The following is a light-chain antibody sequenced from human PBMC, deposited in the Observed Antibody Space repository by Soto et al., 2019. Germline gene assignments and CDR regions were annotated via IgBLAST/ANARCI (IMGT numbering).Light chain of an antibody. Sequence: EIVLTQSPGTLSLSPGERATLSCRPSQSISSSNLAWYQQKPGQAPRLLIYGASSRAPGIPDRFSGSGSGTDFTLTISRLEPEDFAVYYCQQYGRSPLTFGPGTKVDI. CDR1: QSISSSN. CDR3: QQYGRSPLT. CDR2: GAS. J-gene: IGKJ3*01. V-gene: IGKV3-20*01.